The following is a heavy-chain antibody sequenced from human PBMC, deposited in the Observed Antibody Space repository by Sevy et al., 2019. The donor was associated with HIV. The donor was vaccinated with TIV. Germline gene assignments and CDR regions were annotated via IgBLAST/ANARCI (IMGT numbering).Heavy chain of an antibody. CDR3: ARAYSSWFGTVHY. Sequence: GGSLRLSCAASGFIFSTYSMHWVRQAPGKGLEWVAAISYDGNNKYYADSVKGRFTISRDNPKNTLFLQVNGLRPEDTAVYYCARAYSSWFGTVHYWGQGTLVTVSS. V-gene: IGHV3-30-3*01. CDR2: ISYDGNNK. J-gene: IGHJ4*02. CDR1: GFIFSTYS. D-gene: IGHD6-13*01.